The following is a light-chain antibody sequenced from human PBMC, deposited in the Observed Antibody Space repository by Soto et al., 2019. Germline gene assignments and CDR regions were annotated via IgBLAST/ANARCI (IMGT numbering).Light chain of an antibody. CDR2: DGS. CDR3: CSYTGDDNFVL. J-gene: IGLJ3*02. Sequence: QSALTQPASVSGSPGQSITISCTGTGSDIGTYDLVSWYQSHPDKAPQLIIFDGSKRPSGVCTRFSASKSGNTASLTISGLQAEDEADYYCCSYTGDDNFVLFGGGTQLTVL. V-gene: IGLV2-23*03. CDR1: GSDIGTYDL.